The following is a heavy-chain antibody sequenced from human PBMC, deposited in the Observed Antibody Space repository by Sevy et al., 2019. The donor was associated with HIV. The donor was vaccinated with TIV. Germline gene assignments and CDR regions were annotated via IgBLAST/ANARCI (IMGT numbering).Heavy chain of an antibody. Sequence: SETLSLTCGIYGGSFNNYDWSWIRQPPGKGLEWIGEVTHSGSTNYNPSLKSRLTMSLDTSKNQFSLKRTSVTAADTAVYYCARWRGTRVTMMVVVTTGYFDYWGQGTLVTVSS. V-gene: IGHV4-34*01. CDR3: ARWRGTRVTMMVVVTTGYFDY. CDR2: VTHSGST. J-gene: IGHJ4*02. CDR1: GGSFNNYD. D-gene: IGHD3-22*01.